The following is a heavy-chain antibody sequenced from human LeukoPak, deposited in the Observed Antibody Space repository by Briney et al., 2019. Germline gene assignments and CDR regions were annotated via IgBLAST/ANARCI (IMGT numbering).Heavy chain of an antibody. CDR2: IYYSGST. CDR3: ASASLVDTALDY. J-gene: IGHJ4*02. V-gene: IGHV4-59*11. D-gene: IGHD5-18*01. Sequence: SETLSLTCTVSGGSISSHYWSWIRQPPGKGLEWIGYIYYSGSTNYDPSLKSRVTISVDTSKNLFSLKLSSVTAADTAVYYCASASLVDTALDYWGQGTLVTVSS. CDR1: GGSISSHY.